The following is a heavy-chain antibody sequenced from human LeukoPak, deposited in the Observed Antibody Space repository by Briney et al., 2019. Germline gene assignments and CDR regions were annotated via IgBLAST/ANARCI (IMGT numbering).Heavy chain of an antibody. V-gene: IGHV3-33*01. D-gene: IGHD4-23*01. CDR1: GFTFSGFG. Sequence: EKSLRLSCAASGFTFSGFGMHWVRQAPGKGLEWVAVIWYDGSNKYYADSVKGRFTISRDNPKNTLYVQMNSLRAEDTAVYYCARGRGADYGGNSGYFDYWGQGTLVTVSS. CDR2: IWYDGSNK. CDR3: ARGRGADYGGNSGYFDY. J-gene: IGHJ4*02.